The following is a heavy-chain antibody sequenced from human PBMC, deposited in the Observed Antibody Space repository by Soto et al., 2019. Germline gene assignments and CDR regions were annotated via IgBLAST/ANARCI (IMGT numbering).Heavy chain of an antibody. V-gene: IGHV4-30-4*01. CDR3: ARGLTGLLLKD. CDR1: GDSISSSDYH. CDR2: ISYSGGT. Sequence: SETLSLTCTVSGDSISSSDYHWSWIRQPPGEGLEWIGHISYSGGTHYNPSLRSRVVISIDMSQKQFSLKLSSVTAADTAVYYCARGLTGLLLKDWGQGTLVTVSS. D-gene: IGHD3-10*01. J-gene: IGHJ4*02.